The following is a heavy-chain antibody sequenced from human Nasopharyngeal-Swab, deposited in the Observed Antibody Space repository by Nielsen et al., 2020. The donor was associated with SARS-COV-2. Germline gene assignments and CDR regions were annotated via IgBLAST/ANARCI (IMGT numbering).Heavy chain of an antibody. CDR1: GFTFCSYG. J-gene: IGHJ4*02. V-gene: IGHV3-33*01. D-gene: IGHD6-19*01. Sequence: GESLKISCAASGFTFCSYGMHWVRQAPGKGLEWVAVIWYDGSNKYYADSVKGRFTISRDNSKNTLYLQMNSLRAEDTAVYYCARDSGSSGWSGAYWGQGTLVTVSS. CDR2: IWYDGSNK. CDR3: ARDSGSSGWSGAY.